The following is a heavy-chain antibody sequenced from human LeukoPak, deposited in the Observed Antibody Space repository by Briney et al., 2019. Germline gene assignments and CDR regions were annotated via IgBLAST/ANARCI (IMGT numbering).Heavy chain of an antibody. D-gene: IGHD6-13*01. Sequence: PGGSLRLSCAASGFTFSSYWMHWVRQAPGKGLVWVSRINSDGSSTSYADSVKGRFTISRDNAKNTLYLQMNSLRAEDTAVYYCARGVAAAGMAGAWFDPWGQGTLVTVSS. CDR3: ARGVAAAGMAGAWFDP. J-gene: IGHJ5*02. CDR1: GFTFSSYW. CDR2: INSDGSST. V-gene: IGHV3-74*01.